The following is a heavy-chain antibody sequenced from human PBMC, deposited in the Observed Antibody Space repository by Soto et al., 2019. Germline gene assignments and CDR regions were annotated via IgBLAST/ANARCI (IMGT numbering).Heavy chain of an antibody. CDR2: INHSGST. D-gene: IGHD6-19*01. CDR3: ARVLRDSSGWSLGGAFDI. V-gene: IGHV4-34*01. Sequence: PSETLSLTCAVYGGSFSGYYWSWIRQPPGKGLEWIGEINHSGSTNYNPSLKSRVTISVDTSKNQFSLKLSSVTAADTAVYYCARVLRDSSGWSLGGAFDIWGQGTMVTVSS. CDR1: GGSFSGYY. J-gene: IGHJ3*02.